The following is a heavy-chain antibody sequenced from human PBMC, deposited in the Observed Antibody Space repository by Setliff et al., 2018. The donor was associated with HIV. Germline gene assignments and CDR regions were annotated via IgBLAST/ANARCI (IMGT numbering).Heavy chain of an antibody. V-gene: IGHV4-39*01. CDR2: IYYSGSN. CDR3: ATYSSGYSSRGIDY. CDR1: GCSISSSSYY. J-gene: IGHJ4*02. D-gene: IGHD3-22*01. Sequence: SETLSLTCTVSGCSISSSSYYWGWIRQPPGKGLEWIGSIYYSGSNYYNPSLRSRVTISVDTSKNQFSLKLTAVTAADTAVYYCATYSSGYSSRGIDYWGRGTLVTVSS.